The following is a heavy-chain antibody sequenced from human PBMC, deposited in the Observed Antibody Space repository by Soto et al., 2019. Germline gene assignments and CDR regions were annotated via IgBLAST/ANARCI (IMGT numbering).Heavy chain of an antibody. J-gene: IGHJ4*02. CDR1: GYTFTGYY. D-gene: IGHD3-10*01. CDR2: INPNSGGT. CDR3: ARDPLYGSGSYLFDY. Sequence: ASVKVSCKASGYTFTGYYMHWVRQAPRQGLEWMGWINPNSGGTNYAQKFQGWVTMTRDTSISTAYMELSRLRSDDTAVYYCARDPLYGSGSYLFDYWGQGTLVTVSS. V-gene: IGHV1-2*04.